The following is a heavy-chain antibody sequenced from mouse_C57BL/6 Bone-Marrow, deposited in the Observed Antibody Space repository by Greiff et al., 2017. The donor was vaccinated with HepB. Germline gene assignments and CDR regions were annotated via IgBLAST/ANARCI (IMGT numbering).Heavy chain of an antibody. CDR3: ARSGDGYYLHWYFDV. D-gene: IGHD2-3*01. Sequence: VQLQQPGAELVRPGSSVKLSCKASGYTFTSYWMHWVKQRPIQGLEWIGNIDPSDSETHYNQKFKDKATLTVDKSSSTAYMQLSSLTSEDSAVYYCARSGDGYYLHWYFDVWGTGTTVTVSS. CDR2: IDPSDSET. V-gene: IGHV1-52*01. J-gene: IGHJ1*03. CDR1: GYTFTSYW.